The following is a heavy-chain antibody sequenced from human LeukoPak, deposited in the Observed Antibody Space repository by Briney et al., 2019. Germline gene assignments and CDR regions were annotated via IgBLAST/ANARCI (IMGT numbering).Heavy chain of an antibody. V-gene: IGHV4-31*03. D-gene: IGHD2-21*01. Sequence: PSETLSLTCTVSGGSISSGGYYWSWIRQHPGKGLEWIGYIYYSGSTYYNPSLKSRVTTSVDTSKNQFSLMLSSVTAADTAVYYCARGVPYIPFHYYYDIDVWGNGTTVTVSS. CDR2: IYYSGST. CDR1: GGSISSGGYY. CDR3: ARGVPYIPFHYYYDIDV. J-gene: IGHJ6*03.